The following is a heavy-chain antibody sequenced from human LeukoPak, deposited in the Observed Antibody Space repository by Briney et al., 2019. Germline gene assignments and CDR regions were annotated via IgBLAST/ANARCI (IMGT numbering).Heavy chain of an antibody. CDR2: IGYRGDI. CDR3: ARLSGRSGAFDY. J-gene: IGHJ4*02. CDR1: GGSISSDAYF. Sequence: SETLSLTCTVSGGSISSDAYFWAWLRQPPEKGLEWVASIGYRGDIYYNPSLKSRVTISVDTSKNLFSLKLSSMTAADTAVYYCARLSGRSGAFDYWGQGTLVTVSS. V-gene: IGHV4-39*01. D-gene: IGHD6-25*01.